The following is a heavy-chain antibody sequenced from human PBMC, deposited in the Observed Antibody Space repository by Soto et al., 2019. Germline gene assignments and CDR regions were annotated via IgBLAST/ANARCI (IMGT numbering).Heavy chain of an antibody. J-gene: IGHJ4*02. CDR2: IYSGGST. D-gene: IGHD3-10*01. CDR3: ARGRLAYGSGSYYPF. CDR1: GFTVSSNY. V-gene: IGHV3-66*01. Sequence: EVQLVESGGGLVQPGGSLRLSCAASGFTVSSNYMSWVRQAPGKGLEWVSVIYSGGSTYYADSVKGRFTISRDNSKNTRYLQMNSVRAEDTAVYYCARGRLAYGSGSYYPFWGQGTLVTVSS.